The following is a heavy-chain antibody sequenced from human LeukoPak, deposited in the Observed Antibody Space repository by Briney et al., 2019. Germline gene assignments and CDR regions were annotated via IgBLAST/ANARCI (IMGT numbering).Heavy chain of an antibody. Sequence: GGSLSLSCTISGFTFGDYYMTWVRQAPGKGLEWVSAISGSGGSTYYADSVKGRFTISRDNSKNTLYLQMNSLRAEDTAVYYCAKPEFLWFGGYRSHPTDYWGQGTLVTVSS. D-gene: IGHD3-10*01. V-gene: IGHV3-23*01. CDR2: ISGSGGST. CDR1: GFTFGDYY. CDR3: AKPEFLWFGGYRSHPTDY. J-gene: IGHJ4*02.